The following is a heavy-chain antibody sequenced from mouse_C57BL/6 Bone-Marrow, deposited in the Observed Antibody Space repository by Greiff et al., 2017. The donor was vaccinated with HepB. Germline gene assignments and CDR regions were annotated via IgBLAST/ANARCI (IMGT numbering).Heavy chain of an antibody. CDR1: GFTFSDFY. D-gene: IGHD2-5*01. J-gene: IGHJ3*01. V-gene: IGHV7-1*01. CDR2: SRNKANDYTT. Sequence: EVKLMESGGGLVQSGRSLRLSCATSGFTFSDFYMEWVRQAPGKGLEWIAASRNKANDYTTEYSASVKGRFIVSRDTSQSILYLQMNALRAEDTAIYYCARDGVAYYSNYDWFAYWGQGTLVTVSA. CDR3: ARDGVAYYSNYDWFAY.